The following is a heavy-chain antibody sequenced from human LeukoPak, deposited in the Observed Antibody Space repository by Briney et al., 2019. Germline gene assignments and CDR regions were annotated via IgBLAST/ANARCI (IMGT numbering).Heavy chain of an antibody. CDR3: ARPSCSSTSCYIFDY. Sequence: GRSLRLSCAASGFTFSSYGMHWVRQAPGKGLVWVAVIWYDGSNKYYADSVKGRFTISRDNSKNTLYLQMNSLRAEDTAVYYCARPSCSSTSCYIFDYWGQGTLVTVSS. V-gene: IGHV3-33*01. D-gene: IGHD2-2*02. CDR1: GFTFSSYG. CDR2: IWYDGSNK. J-gene: IGHJ4*02.